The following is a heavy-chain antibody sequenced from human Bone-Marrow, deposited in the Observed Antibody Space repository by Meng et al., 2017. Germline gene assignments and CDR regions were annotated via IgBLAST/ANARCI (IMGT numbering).Heavy chain of an antibody. D-gene: IGHD4/OR15-4a*01. CDR1: GYTFTSYY. CDR3: ARDRNSGEHTEYNWFDP. CDR2: INPSGGST. J-gene: IGHJ5*02. V-gene: IGHV1-46*01. Sequence: VRLVQSGAEVKKPGASVKVSCKASGYTFTSYYMHWVRQAPGQGLEWMGIINPSGGSTSYAQKFQGRVTMTRDTSTGTVYMELSSLRSEDTAVYYCARDRNSGEHTEYNWFDPWGQGTLVTVSS.